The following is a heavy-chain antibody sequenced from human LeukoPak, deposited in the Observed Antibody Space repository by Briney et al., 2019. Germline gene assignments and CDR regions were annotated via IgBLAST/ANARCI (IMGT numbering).Heavy chain of an antibody. J-gene: IGHJ4*02. Sequence: PSETLSLTCAVYGGSFSGYYWSWIRQPPGKGLEWIGEINHSGSTNYNPSLKSRVTISVDTSKNQFSLKLSSVTAADTAVYYCAREGSSWSRKDYYFDYWGQGTLVTVSS. CDR1: GGSFSGYY. D-gene: IGHD6-13*01. CDR2: INHSGST. V-gene: IGHV4-34*01. CDR3: AREGSSWSRKDYYFDY.